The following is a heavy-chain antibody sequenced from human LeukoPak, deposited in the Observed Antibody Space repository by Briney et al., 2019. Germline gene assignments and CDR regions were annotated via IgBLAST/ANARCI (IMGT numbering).Heavy chain of an antibody. J-gene: IGHJ4*02. CDR3: ARGIPYGDYLDY. D-gene: IGHD4-17*01. CDR2: INHSGST. CDR1: GGSFSGYY. V-gene: IGHV4-34*01. Sequence: SETLSLTCAVYGGSFSGYYWSWIRQPPGEGMEWIGEINHSGSTNYNPSLKSRVTISVDTSKNQFSLKLSSVTAADTAVYYCARGIPYGDYLDYWGQGTLVTVSS.